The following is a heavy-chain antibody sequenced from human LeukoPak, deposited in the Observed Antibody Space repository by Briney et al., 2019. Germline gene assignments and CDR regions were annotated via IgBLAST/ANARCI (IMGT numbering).Heavy chain of an antibody. Sequence: QPGGSLRLSCAASGFTFSSYGMHWVRQAPGKGLEWVAVISYDGSNKYYADSVKGRFTISRDNSKNTLYLQMNSLRAEDTAVYYCATLWFGDVHPAFDIWGQGTMVTVSS. V-gene: IGHV3-30*03. CDR2: ISYDGSNK. CDR3: ATLWFGDVHPAFDI. CDR1: GFTFSSYG. J-gene: IGHJ3*02. D-gene: IGHD3-10*01.